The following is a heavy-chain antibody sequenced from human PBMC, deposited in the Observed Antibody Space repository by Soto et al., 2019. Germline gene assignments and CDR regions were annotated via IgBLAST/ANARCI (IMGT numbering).Heavy chain of an antibody. D-gene: IGHD5-18*01. CDR3: VQGYGYGYPYFDY. CDR2: ISSNGGST. V-gene: IGHV3-64D*08. J-gene: IGHJ4*02. Sequence: GGSLRLSCSASGFTFSSYAMHWVRQAPGKGLEYVSAISSNGGSTYYADSVKGRFTISRDNSKNTLYLQMSSLRAEDTAVYYCVQGYGYGYPYFDYWGQGTLVTVSS. CDR1: GFTFSSYA.